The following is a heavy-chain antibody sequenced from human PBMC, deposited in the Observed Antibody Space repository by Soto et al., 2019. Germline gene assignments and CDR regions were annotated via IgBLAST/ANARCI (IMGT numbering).Heavy chain of an antibody. Sequence: QITLKESGPTLVKPTQTLTLTCTFSGFSLSTSGVGVGWIRQPPGKALEWLALIYWDDDKRYSPSLKSRLTTXKXTXINQVVLTMTNMDPVDTATYYCARQNYYDSSGYANYWGQGTLVTVSS. CDR2: IYWDDDK. D-gene: IGHD3-22*01. J-gene: IGHJ4*02. CDR3: ARQNYYDSSGYANY. CDR1: GFSLSTSGVG. V-gene: IGHV2-5*02.